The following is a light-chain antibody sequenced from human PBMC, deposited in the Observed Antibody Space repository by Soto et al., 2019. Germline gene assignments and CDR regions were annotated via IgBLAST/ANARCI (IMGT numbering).Light chain of an antibody. J-gene: IGLJ2*01. CDR3: SSYAGRNNLV. Sequence: QSALTQTPSASGSPGQSVTISCTGASSDVGGYNYVSWYQQHPGKAPKLMISEVNRRPSGVPDRCSGSKSGNTASLTVSGLQAEDEADYYCSSYAGRNNLVFGGGTQLTVL. CDR1: SSDVGGYNY. CDR2: EVN. V-gene: IGLV2-8*01.